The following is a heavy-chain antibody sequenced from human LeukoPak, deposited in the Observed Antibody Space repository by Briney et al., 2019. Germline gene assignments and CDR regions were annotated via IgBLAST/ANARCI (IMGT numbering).Heavy chain of an antibody. CDR2: ISSSSSYI. CDR1: GLTFSTYS. Sequence: PGGSLRLSCAASGLTFSTYSMNWVRQAPGKGLEWVSSISSSSSYIYYADSVKGRFTISRDNAKNSLYLQMNSLRAEDTAVYYCASGFGERQFYYWGQGTLVTVSS. V-gene: IGHV3-21*01. D-gene: IGHD3-10*01. CDR3: ASGFGERQFYY. J-gene: IGHJ4*02.